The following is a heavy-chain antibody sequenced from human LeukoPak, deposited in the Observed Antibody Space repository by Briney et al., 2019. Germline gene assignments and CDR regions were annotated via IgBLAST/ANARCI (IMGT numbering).Heavy chain of an antibody. Sequence: GGSLRLSCAPSGFTFSSYSMNWVRQAPGKGLEWVSSISSSSSYIYYADSVKGRFTISRDNAKNSLYLQMNSLRAEDTAVYYCARDLTVTTEYWGQGTLVTVSS. V-gene: IGHV3-21*01. CDR3: ARDLTVTTEY. CDR1: GFTFSSYS. D-gene: IGHD4-17*01. J-gene: IGHJ4*02. CDR2: ISSSSSYI.